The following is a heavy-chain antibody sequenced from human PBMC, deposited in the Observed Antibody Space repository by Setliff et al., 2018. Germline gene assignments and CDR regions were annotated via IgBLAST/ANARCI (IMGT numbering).Heavy chain of an antibody. CDR2: IYTSGST. D-gene: IGHD6-19*01. CDR1: GGSISTTDYY. CDR3: AREQWLDPPGYYYMDV. Sequence: PSETLSLTCTVSGGSISTTDYYWGWIRQPPGKGLEWIGRIYTSGSTNYNPSLKSRVTMSIDTSKNQFSLKLNSVTAADMAVYYCAREQWLDPPGYYYMDVWAKGTTVTVSS. J-gene: IGHJ6*03. V-gene: IGHV4-39*07.